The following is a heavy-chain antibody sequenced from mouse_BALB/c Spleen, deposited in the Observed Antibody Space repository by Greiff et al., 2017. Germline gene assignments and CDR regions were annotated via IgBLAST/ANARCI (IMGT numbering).Heavy chain of an antibody. Sequence: VQLQQSGAELVKPGASVKLSCPASGFNIKDTYMHWVKQRPEQGLEWIGRIDPANGNTKYDPKFQGKATITADTSANTAYLQLSSLTSEDTAVYYCALYYGSSYWYFDVWGAGTTGTVSS. CDR1: GFNIKDTY. J-gene: IGHJ1*01. D-gene: IGHD1-1*01. CDR3: ALYYGSSYWYFDV. CDR2: IDPANGNT. V-gene: IGHV14-3*02.